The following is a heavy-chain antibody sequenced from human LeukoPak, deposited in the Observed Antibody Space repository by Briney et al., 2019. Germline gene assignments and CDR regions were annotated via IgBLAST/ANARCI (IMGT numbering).Heavy chain of an antibody. V-gene: IGHV3-30*18. Sequence: PGGSLRLSCAASGFTFSSYGMHWVRQAPGKGLEWVAVISYDGSNKYYADSVKGRFTISRDNSKNTLYLQMNTLRPEDTALYYCAKDSDSSGFFEPPDYWGPGTLVTVSS. CDR1: GFTFSSYG. J-gene: IGHJ4*02. CDR3: AKDSDSSGFFEPPDY. D-gene: IGHD3-22*01. CDR2: ISYDGSNK.